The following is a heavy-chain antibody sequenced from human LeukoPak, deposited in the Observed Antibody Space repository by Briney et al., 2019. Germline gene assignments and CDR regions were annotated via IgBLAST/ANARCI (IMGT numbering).Heavy chain of an antibody. J-gene: IGHJ4*02. D-gene: IGHD3-10*01. Sequence: GGSLSLSCAASRFTFSSDSMKWVRQAAGKGLGWVSSISSSSSYIYYADSVKGRFTIPRHNHKNSLYLPMNRLRAEHTAVYYCARRSMVRGRLDYWVQGTLVTVSS. CDR2: ISSSSSYI. CDR3: ARRSMVRGRLDY. CDR1: RFTFSSDS. V-gene: IGHV3-21*01.